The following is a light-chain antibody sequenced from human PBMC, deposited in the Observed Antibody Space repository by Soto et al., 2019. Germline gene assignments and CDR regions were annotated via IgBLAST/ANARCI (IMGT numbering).Light chain of an antibody. CDR1: QGISSY. V-gene: IGKV1-8*01. J-gene: IGKJ4*01. CDR3: QQYYSYPPT. Sequence: AIRMTQSPSSLYASTGDRVTNTCRASQGISSYLAWYQQKPGKAPKLLIYAASTLQSGVPSRFSGSGSGTDFTLTISCLQSEDFATYYCQQYYSYPPTFGGGTKVDIK. CDR2: AAS.